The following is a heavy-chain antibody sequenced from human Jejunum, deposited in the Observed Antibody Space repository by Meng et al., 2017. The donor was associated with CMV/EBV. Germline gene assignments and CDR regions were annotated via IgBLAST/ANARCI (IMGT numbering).Heavy chain of an antibody. CDR2: VSASGKST. D-gene: IGHD2/OR15-2a*01. J-gene: IGHJ3*02. Sequence: VRQGPGKGLQWVSGVSASGKSTCYEDCMKGQFTVSRDPSPKPLYLQINVLRAEDTALSSCAPDLSPFSPPFAALAIWGPGTMVTVSS. V-gene: IGHV3-23*01. CDR3: APDLSPFSPPFAALAI.